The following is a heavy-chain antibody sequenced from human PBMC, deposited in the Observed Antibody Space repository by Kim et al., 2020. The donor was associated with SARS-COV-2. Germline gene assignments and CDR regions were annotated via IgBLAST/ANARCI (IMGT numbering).Heavy chain of an antibody. V-gene: IGHV3-30*03. J-gene: IGHJ1*01. D-gene: IGHD6-19*01. CDR2: ISYDGNYK. CDR3: ARGAVAGLYAFGS. CDR1: GFNFSTYG. Sequence: GGSLRLSCAASGFNFSTYGMHWVRPAPGKGLEWVAFISYDGNYKYYADSVQGRSTISRDNSKNTLYLQMNTLRPEDMAVYFCARGAVAGLYAFGSWGQGTLVTVSS.